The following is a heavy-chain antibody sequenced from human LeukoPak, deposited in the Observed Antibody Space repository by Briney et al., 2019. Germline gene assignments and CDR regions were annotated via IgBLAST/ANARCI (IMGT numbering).Heavy chain of an antibody. Sequence: QSGGSLRLSCAASGFTFSSYAMSWVRQAPGKGLEWVSAISGSGGSTYYADSVKGRFTISRDNSKNTLYLQMNSLRAEDTAVYYCAKDEPYSSSWYAAYYYYYMDVWGKGTTVTVSS. CDR1: GFTFSSYA. V-gene: IGHV3-23*01. D-gene: IGHD6-13*01. J-gene: IGHJ6*03. CDR2: ISGSGGST. CDR3: AKDEPYSSSWYAAYYYYYMDV.